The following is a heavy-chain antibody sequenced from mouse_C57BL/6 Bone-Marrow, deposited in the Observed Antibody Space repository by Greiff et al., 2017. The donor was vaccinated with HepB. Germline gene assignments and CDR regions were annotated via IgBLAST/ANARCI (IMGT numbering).Heavy chain of an antibody. CDR2: IDPETGGT. Sequence: VQGVESGAELVRPGASVTLSCKASGYTFTDYEMHWVKQTPVHGLEWIGAIDPETGGTAYNQKFKGKAILTADKSSSTAYMELRSLTSEDSAVYYCTRRSYYYGYWYFDVWGTGTTVTVSS. D-gene: IGHD1-1*01. V-gene: IGHV1-15*01. J-gene: IGHJ1*03. CDR1: GYTFTDYE. CDR3: TRRSYYYGYWYFDV.